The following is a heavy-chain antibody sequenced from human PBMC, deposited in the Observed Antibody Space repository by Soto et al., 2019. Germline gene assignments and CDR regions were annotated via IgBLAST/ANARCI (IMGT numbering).Heavy chain of an antibody. V-gene: IGHV3-48*03. CDR2: ISSSGSTI. J-gene: IGHJ4*02. D-gene: IGHD2-21*02. Sequence: GGSLRLSCAASGFTFSSYEMNWVRQAPGKGLEWVSYISSSGSTIYYADSVKGRFTISRDNAKNSLYLQMNSLRAEDTAVYYYARDLDGGNSGYWGQGTLVTVSS. CDR1: GFTFSSYE. CDR3: ARDLDGGNSGY.